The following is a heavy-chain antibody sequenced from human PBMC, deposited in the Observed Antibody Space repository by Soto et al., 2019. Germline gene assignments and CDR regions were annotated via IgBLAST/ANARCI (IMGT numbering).Heavy chain of an antibody. J-gene: IGHJ4*02. CDR2: MKYDGREK. D-gene: IGHD6-13*01. CDR1: GFLFSDYW. V-gene: IGHV3-7*05. CDR3: ARDGVAPGLYFDY. Sequence: GGSLRLSCAASGFLFSDYWMNWVRQAPGKGLEWVASMKYDGREKMYVDSVKGRFTISRDNAKSSLYLQMASLRAEDTAVYFCARDGVAPGLYFDYWGQGTQVTVSS.